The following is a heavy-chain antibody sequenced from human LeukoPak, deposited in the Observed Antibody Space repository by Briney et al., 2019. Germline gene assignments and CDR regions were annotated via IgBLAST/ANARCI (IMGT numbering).Heavy chain of an antibody. CDR3: ALCAPTDYDFWSGYSVNWFDP. V-gene: IGHV4-39*01. Sequence: ASETLSLTCAVSGASISSSSYDWGWIRQPPGKGLEWIGRIYYSGSTYYNPSLKSRVTISVDTSKNQFSLKLSSVTAADTAVYYCALCAPTDYDFWSGYSVNWFDPWGQGTLVTVSS. J-gene: IGHJ5*02. CDR2: IYYSGST. D-gene: IGHD3-3*01. CDR1: GASISSSSYD.